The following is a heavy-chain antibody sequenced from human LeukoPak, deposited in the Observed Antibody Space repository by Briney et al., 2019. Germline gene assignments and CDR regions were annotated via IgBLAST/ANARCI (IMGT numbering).Heavy chain of an antibody. CDR3: ARDSPLKGYNSGWATNSFDF. CDR2: VTGGAVAT. V-gene: IGHV3-23*01. Sequence: PGGSLRLSCAASGFNFRSYAMSWVRQAPGKGLEWVSTVTGGAVATYYADSVRGRHTISRDNSKNTPYLQMNSLRAEDTAVYYCARDSPLKGYNSGWATNSFDFWGQGTLVTVPS. CDR1: GFNFRSYA. D-gene: IGHD6-19*01. J-gene: IGHJ4*02.